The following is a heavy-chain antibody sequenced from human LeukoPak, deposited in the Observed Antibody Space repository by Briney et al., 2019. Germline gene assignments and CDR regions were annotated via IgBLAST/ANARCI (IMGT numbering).Heavy chain of an antibody. D-gene: IGHD2-15*01. J-gene: IGHJ5*02. Sequence: SETLSLTCAVYGGSFSGYYWSWIRQPPGKGLEWIGEINHSGSTNYSPSLKSRVTISVDTSKNQFSLKLSSVTAADTAVYYCARGEVVAENWFDPWGQGTLVTVSS. CDR2: INHSGST. CDR3: ARGEVVAENWFDP. CDR1: GGSFSGYY. V-gene: IGHV4-34*01.